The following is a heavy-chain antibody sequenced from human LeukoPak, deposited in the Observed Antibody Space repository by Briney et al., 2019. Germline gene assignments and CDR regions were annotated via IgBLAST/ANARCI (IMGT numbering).Heavy chain of an antibody. CDR1: GFTFSSYA. V-gene: IGHV3-23*01. D-gene: IGHD3-9*01. CDR3: ARDIDDILTEADAFDI. Sequence: GGSLRLSCAASGFTFSSYAMSWVRQAPGKGLEWVSAISGSGGSTYYADSVKGRFTISRDNSKNTLYLQMNSLRAEDTALYYCARDIDDILTEADAFDIWGQGTMVTVSS. J-gene: IGHJ3*02. CDR2: ISGSGGST.